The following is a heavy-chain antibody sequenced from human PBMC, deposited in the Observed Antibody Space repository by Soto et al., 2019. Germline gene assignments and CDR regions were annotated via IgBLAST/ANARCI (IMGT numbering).Heavy chain of an antibody. CDR2: ILSNDEK. D-gene: IGHD2-15*01. V-gene: IGHV2-26*01. CDR1: GFSLSDANMG. CDR3: ARIRGRCSGGACYFYYYGMDV. J-gene: IGHJ6*02. Sequence: SGPTLVNPTETLTLTCTLSGFSLSDANMGVSWIRQSPGKALEWLAHILSNDEKVYSTSLESRLSISKDTSESQVVLTMTNMAPVDTGTYYCARIRGRCSGGACYFYYYGMDVWGLGTTVTISS.